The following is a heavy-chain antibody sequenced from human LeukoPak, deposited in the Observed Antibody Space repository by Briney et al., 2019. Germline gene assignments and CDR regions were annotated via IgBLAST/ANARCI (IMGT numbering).Heavy chain of an antibody. Sequence: SSETLSLTCTVSGGSISNYSWSWIRQPPGKGLEWIGYIYHSGSTYYNPSLKSRVTISVDRSKNQFSLKLSSVTAADTAVYYCARGSSSSWYTGSYFDYWGQGTLVTVSS. CDR2: IYHSGST. CDR1: GGSISNYS. D-gene: IGHD6-13*01. CDR3: ARGSSSSWYTGSYFDY. J-gene: IGHJ4*02. V-gene: IGHV4-30-2*01.